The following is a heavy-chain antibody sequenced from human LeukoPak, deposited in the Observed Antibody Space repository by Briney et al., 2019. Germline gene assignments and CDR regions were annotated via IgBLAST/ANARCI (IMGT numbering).Heavy chain of an antibody. CDR1: GGSISSGGYD. D-gene: IGHD4-23*01. CDR3: ARVVYGGATGFDS. Sequence: SQTLSLTCTVTGGSISSGGYDWSWIRQHPWKGLAWTGYIYYSRSTYYNTSLRSRVTISLDTSKNQFSLKLSSVTAADTAVYYCARVVYGGATGFDSWGQGTLVTVSS. CDR2: IYYSRST. J-gene: IGHJ4*02. V-gene: IGHV4-31*03.